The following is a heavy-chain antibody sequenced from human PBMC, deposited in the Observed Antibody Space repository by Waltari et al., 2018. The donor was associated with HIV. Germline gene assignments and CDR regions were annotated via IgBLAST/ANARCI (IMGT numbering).Heavy chain of an antibody. D-gene: IGHD4-17*01. CDR1: GYTLTELS. J-gene: IGHJ2*01. Sequence: QVQLVQSGAEVKKPGASVKVSCKVSGYTLTELSMHWVRQAPGKGLEWMGGFDPEDGETIYAKKFQGRVTMTEDNTKDTAYMGPGSLGSEDTAVYYCAKLKGVGYGDFDRYFGLWGRGTLVTVSS. CDR3: AKLKGVGYGDFDRYFGL. CDR2: FDPEDGET. V-gene: IGHV1-24*01.